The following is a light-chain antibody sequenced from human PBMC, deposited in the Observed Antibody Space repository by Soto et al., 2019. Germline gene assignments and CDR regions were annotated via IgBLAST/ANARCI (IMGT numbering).Light chain of an antibody. CDR2: EVT. CDR1: SSDVVGYNYVGYNY. Sequence: QSVLTQPPSASGSPGQSVTISCTGTSSDVVGYNYVGYNYVSWYQQHPGKAPKLMIYEVTKRPSGVPDRFPGSKSGNTASLTVSGLQAEDEADYYCTSYAGSNIYVFGAGTKVTV. J-gene: IGLJ1*01. V-gene: IGLV2-8*01. CDR3: TSYAGSNIYV.